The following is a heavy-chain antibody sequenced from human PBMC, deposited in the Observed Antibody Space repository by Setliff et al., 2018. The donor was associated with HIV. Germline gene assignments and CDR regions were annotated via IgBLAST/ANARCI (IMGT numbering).Heavy chain of an antibody. CDR1: GFTFSSYW. J-gene: IGHJ6*02. Sequence: SGGSLRLSCAASGFTFSSYWMHWVRQAPGKGLVWVSRIKPDGSSTNYADSVKGRFTISRDNVKNTLYLQMNSLRAEDTGIYYCVRDDSYGTILYYYNGMDVWGQGTTVTVSS. CDR2: IKPDGSST. CDR3: VRDDSYGTILYYYNGMDV. V-gene: IGHV3-74*01. D-gene: IGHD5-18*01.